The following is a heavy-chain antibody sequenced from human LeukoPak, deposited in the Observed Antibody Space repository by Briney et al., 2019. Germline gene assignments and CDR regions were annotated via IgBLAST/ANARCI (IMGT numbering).Heavy chain of an antibody. V-gene: IGHV1-46*01. Sequence: ASVKVSCKASGYTFTSYYMHWVRQAPGQGLEWMGIINPSGGDTSYAQKFQGRVTMTRDTSTSTVYMELSSLRSEDTAVYYCARAYTAMVYWFDHWGQGTLVTVSS. CDR1: GYTFTSYY. J-gene: IGHJ5*02. CDR2: INPSGGDT. D-gene: IGHD5-18*01. CDR3: ARAYTAMVYWFDH.